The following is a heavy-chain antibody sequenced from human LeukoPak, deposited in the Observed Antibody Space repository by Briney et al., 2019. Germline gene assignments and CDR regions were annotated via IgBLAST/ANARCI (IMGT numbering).Heavy chain of an antibody. CDR3: ARRGSTSGFHFDI. Sequence: ASVKVSCKASGYTFTGYYMHWVRQAPGQGLEWMGWINPNSGGTNYAQKFQGRVTMTRDTSISTAYMELSRLRSDDTAVYYCARRGSTSGFHFDIWGQGTMVTVSS. D-gene: IGHD2-2*01. CDR2: INPNSGGT. J-gene: IGHJ3*02. CDR1: GYTFTGYY. V-gene: IGHV1-2*02.